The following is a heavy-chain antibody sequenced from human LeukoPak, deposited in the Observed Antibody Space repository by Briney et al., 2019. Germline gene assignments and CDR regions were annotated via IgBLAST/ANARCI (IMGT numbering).Heavy chain of an antibody. J-gene: IGHJ4*02. CDR2: ISSSSSYI. V-gene: IGHV3-21*01. Sequence: GGSLRLSCAASGFTFSSYSMNWVRQAPGKGLEWVSSISSSSSYIYYADSVKDRFTISRNNAKNSLYLQMNSLRAEDTAVYYCAREYGSGSYDGDYWGQGTLVTVSS. CDR1: GFTFSSYS. CDR3: AREYGSGSYDGDY. D-gene: IGHD3-10*01.